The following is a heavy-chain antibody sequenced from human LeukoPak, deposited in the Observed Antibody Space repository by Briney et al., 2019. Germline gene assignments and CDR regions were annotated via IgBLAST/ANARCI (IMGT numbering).Heavy chain of an antibody. D-gene: IGHD3-22*01. Sequence: GGSLRLSCAASGFTFRSYAMSWVRQAPGKGLEWVSAISGSGGSTYYADSVKGRFTISRDNSKNTLYLQMNSLRAEDTAVYYCASYDSSGFYHYFDYWGQGTLVTVSS. CDR3: ASYDSSGFYHYFDY. V-gene: IGHV3-23*01. J-gene: IGHJ4*02. CDR2: ISGSGGST. CDR1: GFTFRSYA.